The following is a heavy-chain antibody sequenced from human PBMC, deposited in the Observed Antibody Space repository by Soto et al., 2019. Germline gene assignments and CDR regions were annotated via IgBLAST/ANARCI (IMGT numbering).Heavy chain of an antibody. CDR2: IYNDGTYS. D-gene: IGHD3-10*01. V-gene: IGHV3-74*01. CDR1: GFIFKMYW. J-gene: IGHJ4*02. CDR3: TRGPRPISTGTGAY. Sequence: EVQLVESGGGLVPPGGSVRLSCAASGFIFKMYWMHWVRQSPGKGLVWISRIYNDGTYSDYADSVRGRFTISRDNVNDSLYLQMKNLRAEDSGLYYCTRGPRPISTGTGAYWGQGTQVTVCS.